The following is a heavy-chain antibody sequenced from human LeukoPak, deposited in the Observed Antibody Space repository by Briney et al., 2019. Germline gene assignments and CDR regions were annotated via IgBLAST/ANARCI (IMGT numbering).Heavy chain of an antibody. Sequence: GGSLRLSCATSGFSFDNHGMHWVRQAPGKGLEWVTFVRFDGSYQLYTDSVEGRFTISRDNSKSTLYLQMTSLRPEDTALYYCAKDRTFEEYSFDFWGRGTLVTVSS. J-gene: IGHJ4*02. D-gene: IGHD3-10*01. CDR1: GFSFDNHG. CDR2: VRFDGSYQ. V-gene: IGHV3-30*02. CDR3: AKDRTFEEYSFDF.